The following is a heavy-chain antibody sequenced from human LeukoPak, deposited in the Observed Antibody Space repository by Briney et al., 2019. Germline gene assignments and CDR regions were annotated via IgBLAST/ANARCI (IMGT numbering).Heavy chain of an antibody. Sequence: PSETLSLTCTVSGGSVSSYYWSWIRQTPEKGLEWVGYMSYSGRTDYGPSLKSRVTMSVDTSKNQFSLKMSYVTAADTGVYYCARGYCRDDICQVFPYWGQGTLVTVSS. V-gene: IGHV4-59*02. CDR1: GGSVSSYY. J-gene: IGHJ4*02. CDR2: MSYSGRT. D-gene: IGHD2-21*02. CDR3: ARGYCRDDICQVFPY.